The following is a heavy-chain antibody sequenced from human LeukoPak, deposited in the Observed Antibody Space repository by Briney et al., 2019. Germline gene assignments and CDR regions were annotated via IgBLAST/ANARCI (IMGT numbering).Heavy chain of an antibody. CDR1: GGSISSSSYY. CDR2: IYYSGST. D-gene: IGHD4-17*01. J-gene: IGHJ3*02. Sequence: SETLSLTCTVSGGSISSSSYYWGWIRQPPGKGLEWIGSIYYSGSTYYNPSLKSRVTISVDTSKNQFSLKLSSVTAADTAVYYCARVGYRDFQESRHAFDIWGQGTMVTVSS. CDR3: ARVGYRDFQESRHAFDI. V-gene: IGHV4-39*07.